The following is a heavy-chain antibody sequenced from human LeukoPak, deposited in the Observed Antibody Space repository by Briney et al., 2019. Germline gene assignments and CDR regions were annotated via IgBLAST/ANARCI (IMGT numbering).Heavy chain of an antibody. J-gene: IGHJ4*02. D-gene: IGHD5-18*01. CDR2: ISSDGSYK. CDR3: ARQYISGQWYFDY. V-gene: IGHV3-30*03. Sequence: GGSLRLSCAASGFTVSSKYMSWVRQAPGKGLEWVAVISSDGSYKYYADSVKGRFTISRDNSKNTLYLQMNSLIPEDTAVYYCARQYISGQWYFDYWGQGTLVTVSS. CDR1: GFTVSSKY.